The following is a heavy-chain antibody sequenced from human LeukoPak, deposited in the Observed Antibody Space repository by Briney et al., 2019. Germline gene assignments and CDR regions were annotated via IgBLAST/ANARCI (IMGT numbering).Heavy chain of an antibody. D-gene: IGHD3-16*01. CDR2: ISYDGSNK. CDR1: GFTFSSYA. V-gene: IGHV3-30*04. J-gene: IGHJ4*02. Sequence: GGSLRLSCAASGFTFSSYAMHWVRQAPGKGLEWVAVISYDGSNKYYADSVKGRFTISRDNSKNTLYLQMNSLRAEDTAVYYCARDLGGPFHYWGQGTLVTVSS. CDR3: ARDLGGPFHY.